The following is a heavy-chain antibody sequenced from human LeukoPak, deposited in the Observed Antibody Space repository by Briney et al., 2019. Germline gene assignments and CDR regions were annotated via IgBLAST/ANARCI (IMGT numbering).Heavy chain of an antibody. Sequence: SETLSLTCTISGGSISSSSFYWGWVRQPPGKGLEWITSIYYTGATYYNPSLKSRVTIAVDTSKNQFSLKLSSVTAADTAVYYCARDPGKLSHTGYCSSTSCRGAFDIWGQGTMVTVSS. CDR3: ARDPGKLSHTGYCSSTSCRGAFDI. D-gene: IGHD2-2*01. CDR2: IYYTGAT. V-gene: IGHV4-39*07. CDR1: GGSISSSSFY. J-gene: IGHJ3*02.